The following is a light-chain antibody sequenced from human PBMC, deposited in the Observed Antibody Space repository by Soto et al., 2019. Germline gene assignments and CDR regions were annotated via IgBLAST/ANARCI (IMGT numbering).Light chain of an antibody. V-gene: IGLV2-8*01. Sequence: QSALTQPPSGSGSPGQSVTISCTGTSSDVGAYNYVSWYQQHPGKAPKLMIYEVTNRPSGVPDRFSASKSGNTASLTVSGLQAEDEADYFCSSYAGFNNFVFGTGTKVTVL. CDR2: EVT. J-gene: IGLJ1*01. CDR3: SSYAGFNNFV. CDR1: SSDVGAYNY.